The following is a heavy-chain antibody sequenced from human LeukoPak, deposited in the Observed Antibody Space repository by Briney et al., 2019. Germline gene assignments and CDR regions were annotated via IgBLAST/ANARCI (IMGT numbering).Heavy chain of an antibody. Sequence: XSXXXXWIAXXXXVPGKGLEWMGVIFPGDSDTKYSPSFQGQVTISADKSISTAYLQWSSLKASDTAMYYCAGRHRAAYDSSGQDAFDIWGQGTMVTVSS. J-gene: IGHJ3*02. CDR1: XSXXXXW. CDR2: IFPGDSDT. V-gene: IGHV5-51*01. CDR3: AGRHRAAYDSSGQDAFDI. D-gene: IGHD3-22*01.